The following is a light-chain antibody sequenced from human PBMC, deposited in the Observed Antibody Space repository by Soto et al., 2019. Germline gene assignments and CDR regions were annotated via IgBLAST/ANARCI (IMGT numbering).Light chain of an antibody. J-gene: IGKJ5*01. Sequence: DIQMTQSPSTLSASVGDRVTITCRASQGISSWLAWYQQKPGKAPKLLIYDASSLESGVPSRFSGSGSGTEFTLTISSLQPDDFATYYCQQYNSYSVFGQGTRLEMK. V-gene: IGKV1-5*01. CDR1: QGISSW. CDR2: DAS. CDR3: QQYNSYSV.